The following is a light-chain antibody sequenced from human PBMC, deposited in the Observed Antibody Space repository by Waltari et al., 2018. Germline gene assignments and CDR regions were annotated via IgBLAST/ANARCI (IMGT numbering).Light chain of an antibody. Sequence: QSALTQPASVSGSPGQSIPISCTGTSNDVGSYKLVSWYQQRPGKAPKFIIYEVNRRPSGLSSRFSGSKSGNTASLTISGLQAEDEADYFCCSYAGVTTFYVFGTGTRVTVL. CDR2: EVN. J-gene: IGLJ1*01. CDR1: SNDVGSYKL. V-gene: IGLV2-23*02. CDR3: CSYAGVTTFYV.